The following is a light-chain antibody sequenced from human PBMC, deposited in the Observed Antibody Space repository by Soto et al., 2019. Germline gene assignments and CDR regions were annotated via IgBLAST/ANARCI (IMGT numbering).Light chain of an antibody. CDR2: YAS. J-gene: IGKJ1*01. CDR3: QQYNSWWT. Sequence: IQMTQSPSTLTASVGARVTITFRASQSINMLLAWYQQRPGKAPRLLIYYASTLESGVPSRFSGSESGTEFTLTISGLQPDDFATYYCQQYNSWWTFGQGTKVDIK. V-gene: IGKV1-5*01. CDR1: QSINML.